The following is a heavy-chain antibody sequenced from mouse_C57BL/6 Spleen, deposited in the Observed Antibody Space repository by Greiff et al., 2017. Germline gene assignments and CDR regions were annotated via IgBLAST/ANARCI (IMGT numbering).Heavy chain of an antibody. CDR3: ARSLTGKFDY. CDR1: GYTFTSYW. Sequence: QVQLQQPGAELVMPGASVKLSCKASGYTFTSYWMHWVKQRPGQGLEWIGEIDPSDSYTNYNQKFKGKSTLTVDKSSSTAYMQLSSLTSEDSAVYYCARSLTGKFDYWGKGTTRTVSS. J-gene: IGHJ2*01. V-gene: IGHV1-69*01. D-gene: IGHD4-1*01. CDR2: IDPSDSYT.